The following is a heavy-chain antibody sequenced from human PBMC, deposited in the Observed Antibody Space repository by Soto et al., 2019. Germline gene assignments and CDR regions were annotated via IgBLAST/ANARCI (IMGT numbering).Heavy chain of an antibody. CDR1: GFPFGDYT. V-gene: IGHV3-49*03. Sequence: PGGSLRLSCVASGFPFGDYTMSWFRQAPGGGLGCVSCMRSKDYGGTTEYAASVKGRFTISRDDSKTIAYLQMNSLKSEDTAVHYCARDLASSDSDDWSGMDGWGKGT. D-gene: IGHD3-9*01. CDR3: ARDLASSDSDDWSGMDG. J-gene: IGHJ6*04. CDR2: MRSKDYGGTT.